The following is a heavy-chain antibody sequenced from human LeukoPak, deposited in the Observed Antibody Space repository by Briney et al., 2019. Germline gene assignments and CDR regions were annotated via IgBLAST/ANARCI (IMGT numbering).Heavy chain of an antibody. CDR1: GFTFSSYA. CDR3: ARGSYYDSSGYYYYYYGMDV. D-gene: IGHD3-22*01. Sequence: GGSLRLSCAASGFTFSSYAMHWVRQAPGKGLEWVAVISYDGSNKYYADSVKGRFTISRDNSKNTLYLQMNSLRAEDTAVYYCARGSYYDSSGYYYYYYGMDVWGQGTTVTVSS. J-gene: IGHJ6*02. V-gene: IGHV3-30-3*01. CDR2: ISYDGSNK.